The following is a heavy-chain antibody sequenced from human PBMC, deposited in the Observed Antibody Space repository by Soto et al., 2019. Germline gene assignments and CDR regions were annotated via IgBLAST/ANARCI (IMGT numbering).Heavy chain of an antibody. CDR1: GFTFSSYS. J-gene: IGHJ4*02. CDR2: ISSSSSTI. Sequence: EVQLVESGGGLVQPGGSLRLSCAASGFTFSSYSMNWVRQAPGKGLEWVSYISSSSSTIYYADSVKGRFTISRDNAKNSLYLQMSGLRAEYTAVYYCAREETVVSYGYWGQGTLVTVSS. V-gene: IGHV3-48*01. D-gene: IGHD3-16*01. CDR3: AREETVVSYGY.